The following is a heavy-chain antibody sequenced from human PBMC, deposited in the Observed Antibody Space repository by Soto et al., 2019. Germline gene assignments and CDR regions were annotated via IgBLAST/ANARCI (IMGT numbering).Heavy chain of an antibody. CDR1: GFTFSSYS. CDR2: ISSSSSYI. J-gene: IGHJ6*03. D-gene: IGHD4-17*01. V-gene: IGHV3-21*01. CDR3: ARVYGDYDEFVYYYYYYYMDV. Sequence: GGSLRLSCAASGFTFSSYSMNWVRQAPGKGLEWVSSISSSSSYIYYADSVKGRFTISRDNAKNSLYLQMNSLRAEDTAVYYCARVYGDYDEFVYYYYYYYMDVWGKGTTVTVSS.